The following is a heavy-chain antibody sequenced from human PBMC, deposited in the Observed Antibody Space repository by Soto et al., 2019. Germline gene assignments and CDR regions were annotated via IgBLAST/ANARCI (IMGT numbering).Heavy chain of an antibody. CDR2: IDPSDSYT. CDR3: ATLGGYDFEIRHYYYYYGMDV. Sequence: PGESLKISCKGSGYSFISYWISWVRQMPGKGLEWMGRIDPSDSYTNYSPSFQGHVTISADKSISTAYLQWSSLKASDTAMYYRATLGGYDFEIRHYYYYYGMDVGGQGTTVTVSS. D-gene: IGHD5-12*01. V-gene: IGHV5-10-1*01. J-gene: IGHJ6*02. CDR1: GYSFISYW.